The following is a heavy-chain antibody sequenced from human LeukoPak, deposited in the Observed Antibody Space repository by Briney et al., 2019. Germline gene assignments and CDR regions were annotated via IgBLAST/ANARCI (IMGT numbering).Heavy chain of an antibody. D-gene: IGHD5-12*01. CDR3: ARDDALVPTGSFDF. V-gene: IGHV1-18*01. CDR2: ISAYNGNT. Sequence: GLSVKVSCKASGYTFSSFGINWVRQAPEQGLEWMGWISAYNGNTNYAQKLQGRVTMTTVTSTSTAYIELTSLRSDDTAVYYCARDDALVPTGSFDFWGQGTLVTVSS. CDR1: GYTFSSFG. J-gene: IGHJ4*02.